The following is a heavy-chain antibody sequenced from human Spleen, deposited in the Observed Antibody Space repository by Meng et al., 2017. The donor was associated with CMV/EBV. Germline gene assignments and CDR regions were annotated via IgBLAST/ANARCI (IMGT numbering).Heavy chain of an antibody. V-gene: IGHV1-18*01. CDR2: ISGYNGNT. J-gene: IGHJ6*02. CDR1: GYTFTSHG. CDR3: ARDRDFGVVIIPVSPDYDYYGMDV. Sequence: ASVKVSCKASGYTFTSHGISWVRQAPGQGLEWMGWISGYNGNTNYAQKFQGRVTMTTDTSTSTAYMELSSLRSEDTAVYYCARDRDFGVVIIPVSPDYDYYGMDVWGQGTRVTVSS. D-gene: IGHD3-3*01.